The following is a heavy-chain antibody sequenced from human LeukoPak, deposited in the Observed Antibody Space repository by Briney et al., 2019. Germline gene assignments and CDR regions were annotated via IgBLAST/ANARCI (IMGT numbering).Heavy chain of an antibody. D-gene: IGHD3-22*01. CDR2: ISSSSSYI. V-gene: IGHV3-21*01. Sequence: GGSLRLSCAASGFTFSSYSMNWVRQAPGKGLEWVSSISSSSSYIYYADSVKGRFTISRDNAKNSLYLQMNSLRAEDTAVYYCARGGSYSSGYSYYFDYWGQGTLVTVSS. J-gene: IGHJ4*02. CDR1: GFTFSSYS. CDR3: ARGGSYSSGYSYYFDY.